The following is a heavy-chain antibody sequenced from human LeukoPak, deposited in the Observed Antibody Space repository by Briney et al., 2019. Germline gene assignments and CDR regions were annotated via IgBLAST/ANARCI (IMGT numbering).Heavy chain of an antibody. J-gene: IGHJ3*02. CDR1: GGSISSYY. V-gene: IGHV4-59*08. CDR3: ARQGEYCSGGSCYSKAFDI. Sequence: SETLSLTCTVSGGSISSYYWSWIRQPPGKGLEWIGYIYYSGSTNYNPSLKSRVTISVDTSKNQFSLKLSSVTAADTAVYYCARQGEYCSGGSCYSKAFDIWGQGTMVTVSS. D-gene: IGHD2-15*01. CDR2: IYYSGST.